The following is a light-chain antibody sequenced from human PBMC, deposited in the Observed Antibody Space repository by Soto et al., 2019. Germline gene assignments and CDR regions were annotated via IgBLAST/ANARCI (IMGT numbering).Light chain of an antibody. V-gene: IGKV2-30*01. J-gene: IGKJ3*01. CDR2: EVS. Sequence: DVVMTQSPLSLPVTLGQPASISCRSSQSLVYSNGNTYLNWFHQRPGQSPRRLIYEVSNRDSGVPDRFSGSGSGTDFTLKISRVEAEDVGIYYCMQGTFWPLTFGPGTKVDVK. CDR1: QSLVYSNGNTY. CDR3: MQGTFWPLT.